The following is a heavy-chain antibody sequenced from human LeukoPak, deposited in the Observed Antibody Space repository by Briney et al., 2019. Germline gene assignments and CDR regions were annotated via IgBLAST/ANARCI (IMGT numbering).Heavy chain of an antibody. V-gene: IGHV3-7*01. CDR2: IKEDGSEK. CDR3: ARGRNLDV. CDR1: GFTFSSYW. Sequence: PGGSLRLSCAASGFTFSSYWMSWVRQAPGKGLEGVANIKEDGSEKYYVDSVKARFTISRDNAKKSLFLQMNSLRVEDTAVYCCARGRNLDVWGQGTTVTVSS. J-gene: IGHJ6*02.